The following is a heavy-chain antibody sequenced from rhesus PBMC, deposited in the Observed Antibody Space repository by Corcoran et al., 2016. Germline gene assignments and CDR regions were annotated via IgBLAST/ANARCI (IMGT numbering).Heavy chain of an antibody. D-gene: IGHD2-39*01. Sequence: QVQLQESGPGLVKPSETLSLTCAVSGGSISSSNWWSWIGQSPWKGLEWIGGIYGSGGSTEYNPSLKSRVTIAIDTAKNQFSLNLSSVTAADTAVYDCARRALVYYFDHWGQGVLVTVSS. J-gene: IGHJ4*01. CDR3: ARRALVYYFDH. CDR2: IYGSGGST. V-gene: IGHV4-93*02. CDR1: GGSISSSNW.